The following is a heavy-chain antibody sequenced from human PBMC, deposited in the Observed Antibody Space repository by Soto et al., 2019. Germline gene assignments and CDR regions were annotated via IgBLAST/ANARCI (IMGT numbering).Heavy chain of an antibody. Sequence: SETLSLTCTVSGCSTSGYYWSWIRQPPGKGLEWIGYIYSSGSPHHNPSLRSRVIISEDRSKNQIYLKLNSVTAADTAVYYCAREYYYDSSGIGFDPWGPGTLVTVSS. CDR1: GCSTSGYY. J-gene: IGHJ5*02. D-gene: IGHD3-22*01. V-gene: IGHV4-59*01. CDR2: IYSSGSP. CDR3: AREYYYDSSGIGFDP.